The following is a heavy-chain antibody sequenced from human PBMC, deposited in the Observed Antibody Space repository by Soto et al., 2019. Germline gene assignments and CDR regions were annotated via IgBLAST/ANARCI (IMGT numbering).Heavy chain of an antibody. CDR3: ARSPRMVASFVDY. CDR2: IYYSGST. CDR1: GGSISSYY. Sequence: SETLSLTCTVSGGSISSYYWSWIRQPPGKGLEWIGYIYYSGSTNYNPSLKSRVTISVDTSKNQFSLKLSSVTAADTAVYYCARSPRMVASFVDYWGQGTLVTVSS. D-gene: IGHD5-12*01. V-gene: IGHV4-59*01. J-gene: IGHJ4*02.